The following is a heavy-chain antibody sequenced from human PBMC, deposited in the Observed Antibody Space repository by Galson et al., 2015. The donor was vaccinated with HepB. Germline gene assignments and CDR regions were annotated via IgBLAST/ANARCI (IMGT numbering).Heavy chain of an antibody. V-gene: IGHV3-11*01. Sequence: SLRLSCAASGFTFSDYYMSWIRQAPGKGLEWVSYISSSGSTIYYADSVKGRFTISRDNAKNSLYLQMNSLRAEDTAVYYCARAGEEWFGEFPRSNYYYYGMDVWGQGTTVTVSS. D-gene: IGHD3-10*01. CDR3: ARAGEEWFGEFPRSNYYYYGMDV. J-gene: IGHJ6*02. CDR2: ISSSGSTI. CDR1: GFTFSDYY.